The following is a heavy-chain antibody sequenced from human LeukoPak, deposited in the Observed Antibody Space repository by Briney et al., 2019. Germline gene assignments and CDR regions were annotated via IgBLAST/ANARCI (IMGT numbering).Heavy chain of an antibody. Sequence: SETLSLTCTVSGGSISSGGYYWSWIRQHPGKGLEWIGYIYYSGSAYYNPSLKSRVTISVDTSKNQFSLKLSSVTAADTAVYYCARDLTMVRGVGIGHWFDPWGQGTLVTVSS. V-gene: IGHV4-31*03. J-gene: IGHJ5*02. CDR2: IYYSGSA. CDR3: ARDLTMVRGVGIGHWFDP. D-gene: IGHD3-10*01. CDR1: GGSISSGGYY.